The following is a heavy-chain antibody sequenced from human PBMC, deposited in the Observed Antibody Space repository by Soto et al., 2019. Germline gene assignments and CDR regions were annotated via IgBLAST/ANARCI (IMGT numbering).Heavy chain of an antibody. D-gene: IGHD1-1*01. Sequence: PSETLSLTCSLSDDSISSYYWSCIRHPPGKGLQWIGYVFYRGGTAYNPSLKSRVTISLDMSKKQFSLNLNSVTAADTAAYFCARVKLVAKVIDYWGQGTLVTVSS. CDR1: DDSISSYY. CDR3: ARVKLVAKVIDY. V-gene: IGHV4-59*01. CDR2: VFYRGGT. J-gene: IGHJ4*02.